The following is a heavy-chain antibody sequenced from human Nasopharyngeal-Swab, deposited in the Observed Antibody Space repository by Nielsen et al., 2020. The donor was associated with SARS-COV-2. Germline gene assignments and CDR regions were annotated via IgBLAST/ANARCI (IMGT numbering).Heavy chain of an antibody. Sequence: AAGKGLEWVSVISGSGITTYYADSVKGRFTISRDNSKNTLYLQMNSLRAEDTAIYYCAGDPRLRYFDYWGQGTLVTVSS. V-gene: IGHV3-23*01. CDR2: ISGSGITT. D-gene: IGHD3-16*01. J-gene: IGHJ4*02. CDR3: AGDPRLRYFDY.